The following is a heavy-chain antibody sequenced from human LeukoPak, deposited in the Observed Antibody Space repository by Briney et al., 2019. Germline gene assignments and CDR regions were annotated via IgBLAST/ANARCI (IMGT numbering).Heavy chain of an antibody. CDR2: INHSGST. Sequence: SETLSLTCAVYGGSFSGYYWSWIRRPPGKGLEWNGEINHSGSTNYNPSLKSRVTISVDTSKNQFSLKLSSVTAADTAVYYCARGPEGSGSYYSKSGFDPWGQGTLVTVSS. D-gene: IGHD3-10*01. V-gene: IGHV4-34*01. CDR3: ARGPEGSGSYYSKSGFDP. CDR1: GGSFSGYY. J-gene: IGHJ5*02.